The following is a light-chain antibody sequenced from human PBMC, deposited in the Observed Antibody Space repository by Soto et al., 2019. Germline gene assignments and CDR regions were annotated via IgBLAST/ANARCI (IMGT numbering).Light chain of an antibody. CDR2: GAS. V-gene: IGKV3-15*01. CDR3: NQYNTGLRT. J-gene: IGKJ1*01. CDR1: LNVATN. Sequence: TVMTQSPATLSMSPGDRAALSYRASLNVATNMAWYQQKPGQAPRLLIYGASIRATGVPARFTGSGSGTEFTLTINNLQSGDFAVYYCNQYNTGLRTFGRGTRVEV.